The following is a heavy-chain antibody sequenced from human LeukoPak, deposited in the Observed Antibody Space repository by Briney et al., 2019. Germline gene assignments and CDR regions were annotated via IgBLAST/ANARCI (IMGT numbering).Heavy chain of an antibody. V-gene: IGHV3-20*04. D-gene: IGHD3-22*01. Sequence: GGSLRLSCAASGFKFDDYGMSWVRQAPGKGLEWVCDINWNGAWTGYADSVKGRFTISRDNAKSSLYVQMNSLRAEDTALYYCAGYYYDSSRGFDLWGQGTLVTVSA. CDR2: INWNGAWT. J-gene: IGHJ5*02. CDR3: AGYYYDSSRGFDL. CDR1: GFKFDDYG.